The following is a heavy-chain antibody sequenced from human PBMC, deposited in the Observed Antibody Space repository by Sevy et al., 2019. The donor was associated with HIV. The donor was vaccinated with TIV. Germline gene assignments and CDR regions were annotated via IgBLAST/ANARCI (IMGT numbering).Heavy chain of an antibody. CDR1: EFTFSSYA. Sequence: GGSLRLSCAASEFTFSSYAMSWVRQAPGKGLEWVSAISGSGGSTYYADSVKGRFTISRDNSKNTLYLQMNSLRAEDTAVYYCAKVLGLLFLSSAFDIWGQGTMVTVSS. V-gene: IGHV3-23*01. J-gene: IGHJ3*02. CDR3: AKVLGLLFLSSAFDI. CDR2: ISGSGGST. D-gene: IGHD5-12*01.